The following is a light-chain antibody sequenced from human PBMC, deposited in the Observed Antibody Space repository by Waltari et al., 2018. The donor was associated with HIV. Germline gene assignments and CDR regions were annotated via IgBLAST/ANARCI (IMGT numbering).Light chain of an antibody. J-gene: IGLJ3*02. CDR1: DSDLGLYNF. CDR2: DVD. V-gene: IGLV2-14*03. CDR3: ASFTGDNTVM. Sequence: AVTQPASVSGLPGQSTTISCTGGDSDLGLYNFVSWYQQHSGKPPKLILYDVDSRASGVSDRFSGSMSGNTASLTISGLRAEDEAHYYCASFTGDNTVMFGGGTEVTVL.